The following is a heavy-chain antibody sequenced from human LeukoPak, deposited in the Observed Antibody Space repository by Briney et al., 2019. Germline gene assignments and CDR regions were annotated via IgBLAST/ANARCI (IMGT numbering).Heavy chain of an antibody. D-gene: IGHD6-13*01. CDR3: AKQPGIAAAGHRDKNWFDP. V-gene: IGHV3-23*01. J-gene: IGHJ5*02. Sequence: PGGSLRLSCAASGFTFSDYYMSWIRQAPGKGLEWVSAISGSGGSTYYADSVKGRFTISRDNSKNTLYLQMNSLRAEDTAVYYCAKQPGIAAAGHRDKNWFDPWGQGTLVTVSS. CDR1: GFTFSDYY. CDR2: ISGSGGST.